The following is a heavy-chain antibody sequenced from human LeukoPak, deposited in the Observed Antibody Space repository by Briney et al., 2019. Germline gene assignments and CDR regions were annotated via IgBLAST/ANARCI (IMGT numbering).Heavy chain of an antibody. V-gene: IGHV3-9*01. CDR1: GFTFDDYA. J-gene: IGHJ6*02. CDR2: ISWNSGSI. Sequence: GGSLRLSCAASGFTFDDYAMHWVRQAPGKGLEWVSGISWNSGSIGYADSVKGRFTISRDNAKNSLYLQMNSLRAEDTALYYCAKAVYGSGSYYPYYYYGMDVWGQGTTVTVSS. CDR3: AKAVYGSGSYYPYYYYGMDV. D-gene: IGHD3-10*01.